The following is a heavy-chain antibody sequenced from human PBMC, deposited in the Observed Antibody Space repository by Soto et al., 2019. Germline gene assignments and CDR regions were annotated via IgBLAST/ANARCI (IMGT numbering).Heavy chain of an antibody. V-gene: IGHV1-2*02. J-gene: IGHJ6*02. D-gene: IGHD2-2*01. CDR1: GYTFTGYY. Sequence: QVQLVQSGADVKTPGASVRVSCKASGYTFTGYYVHWVREAPGQGLEWMGWINPETGGTSYAQKFQGRVTLSRDKSINTAYLELSRLSFDDAAVYCCARERYQVISDGMDVGGQGTTVTVSS. CDR2: INPETGGT. CDR3: ARERYQVISDGMDV.